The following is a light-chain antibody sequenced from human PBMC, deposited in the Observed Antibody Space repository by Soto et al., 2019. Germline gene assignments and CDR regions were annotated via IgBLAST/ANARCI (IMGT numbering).Light chain of an antibody. CDR3: VSFTVHYSYV. V-gene: IGLV2-14*01. CDR1: SGDVGAYDF. CDR2: DVS. J-gene: IGLJ1*01. Sequence: QSALTQPASVSGYPGQSITVSCTGTSGDVGAYDFVSWYQHHPGKAPRLVIYDVSRRPAGASDRFSGSKSGSTASLTISSLQAEDEADYYCVSFTVHYSYVFGTGTKLTVL.